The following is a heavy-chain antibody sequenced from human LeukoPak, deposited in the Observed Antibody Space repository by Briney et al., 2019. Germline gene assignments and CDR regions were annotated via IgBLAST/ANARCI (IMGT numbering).Heavy chain of an antibody. V-gene: IGHV1-69*13. Sequence: WASVKVSRKASGGTFSSYAISWVRQAPGQGLEWMGGIIPIFGTANYAQKFQGRVTITADESTSTAYMELSSLRSEDTAVYYCARDYGSGSYSYNWFDPWGQGTLVTVSS. D-gene: IGHD3-10*01. CDR2: IIPIFGTA. CDR3: ARDYGSGSYSYNWFDP. CDR1: GGTFSSYA. J-gene: IGHJ5*02.